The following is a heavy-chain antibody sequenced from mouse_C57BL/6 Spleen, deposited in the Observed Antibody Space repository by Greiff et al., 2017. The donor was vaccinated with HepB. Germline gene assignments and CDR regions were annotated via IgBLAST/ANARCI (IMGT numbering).Heavy chain of an antibody. CDR3: ARGEYTTWGYFDV. Sequence: QVQLQQPGAELVRPGSSVKLSCKASGYTFTSYWMHWVKQRPIQGLEWIGNIDPSDSETHYNQKFKDKATLTVDKSSSTADMQLSSLTCDDSAVYYCARGEYTTWGYFDVWGTGTTVTVSS. CDR2: IDPSDSET. D-gene: IGHD1-1*01. CDR1: GYTFTSYW. V-gene: IGHV1-52*01. J-gene: IGHJ1*03.